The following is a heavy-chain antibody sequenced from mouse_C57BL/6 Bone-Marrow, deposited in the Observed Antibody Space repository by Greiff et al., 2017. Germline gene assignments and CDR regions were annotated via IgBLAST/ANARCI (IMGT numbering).Heavy chain of an antibody. CDR3: ARDRYGSYGGGFDY. CDR2: ISSGGSTT. CDR1: GFTFSNYA. V-gene: IGHV5-17*01. Sequence: EVQLMESGGGLVKPGGSLKLSCAASGFTFSNYAMPWVRQTPEQGLEWVATISSGGSTTYYADTVKGRFTISRDNAKNTLYLQMSHLRSEDTAMYYGARDRYGSYGGGFDYWGQGTMVTVSS. J-gene: IGHJ2*01. D-gene: IGHD2-10*02.